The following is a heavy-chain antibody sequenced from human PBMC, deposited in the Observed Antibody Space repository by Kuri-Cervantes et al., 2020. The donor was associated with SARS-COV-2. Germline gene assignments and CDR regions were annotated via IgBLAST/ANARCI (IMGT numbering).Heavy chain of an antibody. Sequence: GGSLRLSCIAYGFSFRIYSMNWVRQAPRKGLEWISYVSPNSNTIYYADSVKGRFTISRDNAKNLLYLQMNSLRAEDTALYYCARDLIFVAYNRGTGAFDIWGQGTMVTVSS. V-gene: IGHV3-48*01. D-gene: IGHD3-10*01. CDR2: VSPNSNTI. CDR1: GFSFRIYS. J-gene: IGHJ3*02. CDR3: ARDLIFVAYNRGTGAFDI.